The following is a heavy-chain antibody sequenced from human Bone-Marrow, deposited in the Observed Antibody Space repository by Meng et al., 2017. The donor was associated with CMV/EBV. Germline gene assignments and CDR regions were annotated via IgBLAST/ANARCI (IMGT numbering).Heavy chain of an antibody. D-gene: IGHD3-16*01. CDR3: APTLGSGY. CDR1: GSTFSSYT. J-gene: IGHJ4*02. CDR2: ISYDGSNK. V-gene: IGHV3-30-3*01. Sequence: LSLTCAASGSTFSSYTMHWVRQAPGKGLEWVAVISYDGSNKYYADSVKGRFTISRDNSKNTLYLQMNSLRAEDTAVYYCAPTLGSGYWGQGTLVTVSS.